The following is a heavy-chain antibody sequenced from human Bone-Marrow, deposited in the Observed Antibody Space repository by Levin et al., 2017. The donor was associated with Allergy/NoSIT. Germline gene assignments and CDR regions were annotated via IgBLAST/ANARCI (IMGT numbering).Heavy chain of an antibody. J-gene: IGHJ4*02. CDR3: TKGEPYYYDSSGYYSLDY. Sequence: GESLKISCAASGYSFRSYGMHWVRQAPGKGLEWVAVISYDGSNKYYADSVKGRFTISRDNSKDTLYLQMNSLRPEDTAVYYCTKGEPYYYDSSGYYSLDYWGQGTLVTVSS. CDR2: ISYDGSNK. V-gene: IGHV3-30*18. CDR1: GYSFRSYG. D-gene: IGHD3-22*01.